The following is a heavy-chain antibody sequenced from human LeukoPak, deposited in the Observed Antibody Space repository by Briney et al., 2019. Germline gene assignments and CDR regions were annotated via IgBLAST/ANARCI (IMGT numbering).Heavy chain of an antibody. CDR2: ISSSGST. CDR3: ARYRGASGYHFDY. V-gene: IGHV4-61*02. D-gene: IGHD5-12*01. CDR1: GDSISSGDYY. Sequence: SETLSLTCTVSGDSISSGDYYWSWIRQPAGKGLEWIGRISSSGSTNYNPSLKSRVTISVDTSKNQFSLKLSSVTAADTAVYYCARYRGASGYHFDYWGQGTLVTVSS. J-gene: IGHJ4*02.